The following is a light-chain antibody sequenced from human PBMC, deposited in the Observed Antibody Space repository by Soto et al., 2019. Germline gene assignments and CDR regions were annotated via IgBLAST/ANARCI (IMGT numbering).Light chain of an antibody. CDR3: CSYAGSSTYV. V-gene: IGLV2-23*02. CDR2: EVS. CDR1: SSDDGSYNL. Sequence: QSVLTQPASVSGSPGQSITISCTGTSSDDGSYNLVSWYQQHPGKAPKLMIYEVSKRPSGVSNSFSGSKSGNTASLTISGLQAEDEADYYCCSYAGSSTYVFGTGTKLTVL. J-gene: IGLJ1*01.